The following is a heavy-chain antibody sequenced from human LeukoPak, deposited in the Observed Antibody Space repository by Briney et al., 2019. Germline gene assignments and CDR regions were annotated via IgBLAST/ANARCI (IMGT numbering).Heavy chain of an antibody. CDR1: GFTFSSYG. V-gene: IGHV3-30*02. J-gene: IGHJ6*03. D-gene: IGHD6-19*01. Sequence: GGSLRLSCAASGFTFSSYGMHWVRQAPGKGLEWVAFIRYDGSNKYYADSVKGRFTISRDNSKNTLYLQMNSLRAEDTAVYYCAKDAYSSGWFPYYYYYYMDVWGKGTTVTISS. CDR3: AKDAYSSGWFPYYYYYYMDV. CDR2: IRYDGSNK.